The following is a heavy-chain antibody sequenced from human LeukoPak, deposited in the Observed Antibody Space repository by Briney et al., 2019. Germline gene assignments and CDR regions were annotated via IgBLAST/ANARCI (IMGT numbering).Heavy chain of an antibody. CDR1: GFTFSSYG. CDR3: AKTSPPYFDWAPVDN. Sequence: PGGSLRLSCASSGFTFSSYGMHWVRQAPGKGLEWVAIISYDGSNKYYADSVKGRFTISRDNSKNTLYLQMNSLRPEDTAVYYCAKTSPPYFDWAPVDNWGQGTLVTVSS. CDR2: ISYDGSNK. V-gene: IGHV3-30*18. D-gene: IGHD3-9*01. J-gene: IGHJ4*02.